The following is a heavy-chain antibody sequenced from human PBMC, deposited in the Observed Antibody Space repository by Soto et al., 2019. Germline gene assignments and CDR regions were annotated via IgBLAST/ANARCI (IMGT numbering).Heavy chain of an antibody. V-gene: IGHV1-69*02. D-gene: IGHD2-2*01. J-gene: IGHJ6*03. CDR1: GGTFSSYT. CDR3: ARYQVVPAANYYYYMDV. Sequence: QVQLVQSGAEVKKPGFSVKGSCQASGGTFSSYTISWVRQAPGHGLEWMGRIIPILGLANYAQKFQGRVTITADQSTRTVYMELSSLRAEDTTVCYCARYQVVPAANYYYYMDVWGKGTTVNVSS. CDR2: IIPILGLA.